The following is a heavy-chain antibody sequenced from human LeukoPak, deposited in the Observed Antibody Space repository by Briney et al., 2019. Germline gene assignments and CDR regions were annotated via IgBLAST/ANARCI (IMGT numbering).Heavy chain of an antibody. D-gene: IGHD3-16*02. CDR1: GYTFPSYF. CDR2: INPTGGST. V-gene: IGHV1-46*01. CDR3: ATSGYLTPLDY. Sequence: ASVKVSCKASGYTFPSYFMHWVRQAPGQGLEWMGIINPTGGSTTYAQKFQGRVTMTRDTSTSTVYMELSSLRSEDTAVYYCATSGYLTPLDYWGQGTLVTVSS. J-gene: IGHJ4*02.